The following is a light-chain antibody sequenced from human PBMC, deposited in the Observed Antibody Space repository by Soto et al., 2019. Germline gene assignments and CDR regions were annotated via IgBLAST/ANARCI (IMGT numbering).Light chain of an antibody. CDR3: AAWDVSLNGPV. J-gene: IGLJ2*01. CDR1: SSNIGSNT. V-gene: IGLV1-44*01. Sequence: QSVLPQPPSASGTPGQRVTISFSGSSSNIGSNTVNWYQQLPGTAPKLLIYSNNQPPSGVPDRFSGSKSGTSASLAISGLQSEGEADYYWAAWDVSLNGPVFGGGTQLTVL. CDR2: SNN.